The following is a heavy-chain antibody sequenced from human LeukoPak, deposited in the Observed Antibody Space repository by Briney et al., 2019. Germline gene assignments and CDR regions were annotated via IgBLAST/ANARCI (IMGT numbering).Heavy chain of an antibody. D-gene: IGHD4/OR15-4a*01. V-gene: IGHV3-48*01. CDR2: ISDSSDTM. Sequence: GGSLRLSCAASGFTFSYYSMNWVRQAPGKGLEWVSYISDSSDTMYYADSVKGRFTISRDNAKNSLYLQMNSLRAEDTAVYYCARDRVRTVLTFHYYYMDVWGKGTTVTISS. J-gene: IGHJ6*03. CDR3: ARDRVRTVLTFHYYYMDV. CDR1: GFTFSYYS.